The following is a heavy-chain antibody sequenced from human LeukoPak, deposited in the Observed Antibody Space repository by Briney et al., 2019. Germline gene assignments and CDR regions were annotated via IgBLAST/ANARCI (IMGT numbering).Heavy chain of an antibody. CDR3: VRDLNTGITIFGYYMDV. CDR2: TSSSDAGT. J-gene: IGHJ6*03. D-gene: IGHD3-3*01. Sequence: AGGSLRLSCAASGFTLNNYAMSWARQAPGKGLEWVSATSSSDAGTYHADSVKGRFTISRDNSKNTLYLEMNSLRAEDTALYYCVRDLNTGITIFGYYMDVWGKGTTVTVSS. CDR1: GFTLNNYA. V-gene: IGHV3-23*01.